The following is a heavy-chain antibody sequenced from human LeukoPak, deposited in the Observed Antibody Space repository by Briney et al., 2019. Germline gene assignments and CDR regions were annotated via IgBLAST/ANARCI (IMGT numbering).Heavy chain of an antibody. J-gene: IGHJ3*02. CDR3: AKGYCSGGSCYSDDAFDI. D-gene: IGHD2-15*01. V-gene: IGHV4-34*01. CDR1: GGSFSGYY. Sequence: PSETLSLTCAVYGGSFSGYYWGWIRQPPGKGLEWIGSMYYSGSTYHNPSLKSRVTTSVDTSKNQFSLKLSSVTAADTAVYYCAKGYCSGGSCYSDDAFDIWGQGTMVTVSS. CDR2: MYYSGST.